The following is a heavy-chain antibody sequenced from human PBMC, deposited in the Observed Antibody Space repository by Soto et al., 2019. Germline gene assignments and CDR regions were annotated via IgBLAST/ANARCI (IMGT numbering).Heavy chain of an antibody. CDR3: DRGRAISGRARNDH. CDR1: RGSFSGYD. V-gene: IGHV4-34*01. CDR2: INHSGST. D-gene: IGHD1-1*01. Sequence: XGTLSLTCAVYRGSFSGYDWSWIRQPPGKGLEWIGEINHSGSTNYNPSLKSRVTISVDTSKNQFSLKLSSVTAADTAVYYCDRGRAISGRARNDHWGQGTLVT. J-gene: IGHJ4*02.